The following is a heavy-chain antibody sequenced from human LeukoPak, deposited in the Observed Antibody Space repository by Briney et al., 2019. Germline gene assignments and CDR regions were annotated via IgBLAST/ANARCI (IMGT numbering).Heavy chain of an antibody. CDR3: ARAPYCGGDCYPSSFDY. V-gene: IGHV5-51*01. Sequence: GESLKISCKGSGYSFTSYWIGWVRQMPGKGLEWMGIIYPGDSDTRYSPSFQGQVTTSADKSISTAYLQWSSLRASDTAMYYCARAPYCGGDCYPSSFDYWGQGTLVTVSS. J-gene: IGHJ4*02. CDR2: IYPGDSDT. D-gene: IGHD2-21*02. CDR1: GYSFTSYW.